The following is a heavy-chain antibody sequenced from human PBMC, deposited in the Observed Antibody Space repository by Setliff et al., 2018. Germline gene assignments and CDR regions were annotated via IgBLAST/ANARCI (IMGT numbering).Heavy chain of an antibody. V-gene: IGHV1-8*01. CDR3: ARGRGFSGLESTVDFFEY. D-gene: IGHD6-19*01. CDR2: MNPNNDDT. J-gene: IGHJ4*02. Sequence: ASVKVSCKASGYRFNTHDINWVRQAPGQGLEWMGWMNPNNDDTGSAHKFQDRVTMTVNRAISTAYLELSGLTPDDTAVYFCARGRGFSGLESTVDFFEYWGPGILVT. CDR1: GYRFNTHD.